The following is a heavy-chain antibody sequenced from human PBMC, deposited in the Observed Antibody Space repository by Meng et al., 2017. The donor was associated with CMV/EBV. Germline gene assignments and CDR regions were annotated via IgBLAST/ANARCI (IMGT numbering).Heavy chain of an antibody. D-gene: IGHD3-22*01. V-gene: IGHV1-46*01. J-gene: IGHJ4*02. CDR3: ARVPHSSHDSSGSLGY. CDR2: INPSGGST. Sequence: ASVKVSCKASGYTFTSYYMHWVRQDPGQGLEWMGIINPSGGSTSYAQKFQGRVTMTRDTSTSTVYMELSSLRSEDTAVYYCARVPHSSHDSSGSLGYWGQGTLVTVSS. CDR1: GYTFTSYY.